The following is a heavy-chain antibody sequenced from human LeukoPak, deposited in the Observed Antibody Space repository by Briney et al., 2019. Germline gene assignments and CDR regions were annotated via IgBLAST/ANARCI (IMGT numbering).Heavy chain of an antibody. V-gene: IGHV1-69*06. D-gene: IGHD3-22*01. CDR2: IIPIFGTA. CDR3: ARAPYYYDKGTFDY. CDR1: GGTFSNYA. J-gene: IGHJ4*02. Sequence: SVKVSCKASGGTFSNYAISWVRQAPGQGLEWMGGIIPIFGTANYAQKFRGRVTITADKSTRTAYLELSSLRSEDTAVYYCARAPYYYDKGTFDYWGQGTLVTVSS.